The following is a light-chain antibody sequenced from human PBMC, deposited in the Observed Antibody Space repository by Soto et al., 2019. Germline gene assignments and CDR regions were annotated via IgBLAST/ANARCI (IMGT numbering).Light chain of an antibody. Sequence: EIVLTQSPGTLSLSPGDRATLSCRASQSLSVSYMAWYQQRPGQAPRLLIYGTSTRAAGVPDRFSGSGSGTEFTLAISRLEPEDFAVYYCQQRSNWPPTWTFGQGTKVDIK. CDR3: QQRSNWPPTWT. CDR2: GTS. V-gene: IGKV3D-20*02. J-gene: IGKJ1*01. CDR1: QSLSVSY.